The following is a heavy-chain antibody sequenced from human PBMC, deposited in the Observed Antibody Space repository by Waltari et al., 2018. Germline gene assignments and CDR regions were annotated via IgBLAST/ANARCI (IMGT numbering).Heavy chain of an antibody. V-gene: IGHV3-48*04. CDR1: GFIFRPYS. Sequence: EEQPVASGGGLVQPGGPLLLSCAASGFIFRPYSMSWVRQAPGKGLEWLSYISSRSDTIFYADSVKGRFTISRDNGKNSLYLQMNSLRAEDTAVYYCARVVYAMEFDPWGQGTLVTVSS. J-gene: IGHJ5*02. CDR3: ARVVYAMEFDP. D-gene: IGHD2-8*01. CDR2: ISSRSDTI.